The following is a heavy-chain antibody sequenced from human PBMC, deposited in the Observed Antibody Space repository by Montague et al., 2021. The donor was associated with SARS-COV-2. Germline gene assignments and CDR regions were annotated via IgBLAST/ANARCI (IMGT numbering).Heavy chain of an antibody. V-gene: IGHV4-39*01. Sequence: SETLSLTCTVSGGSISSNSYYWGWIRQPPGKGLEWIGSIYYSGSTYYNPSLKSRVTISVDTSKNQFSLKLSSVTAADTAVYYCAITYYYGSGSYYWYFDLWGRGTLVTVSS. CDR1: GGSISSNSYY. CDR3: AITYYYGSGSYYWYFDL. J-gene: IGHJ2*01. CDR2: IYYSGST. D-gene: IGHD3-10*01.